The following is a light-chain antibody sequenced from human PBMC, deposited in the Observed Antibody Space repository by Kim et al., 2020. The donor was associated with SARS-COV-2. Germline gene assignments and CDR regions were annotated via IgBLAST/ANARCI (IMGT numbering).Light chain of an antibody. Sequence: ASVGDGVTITCRASQDISIHLAWYQQKPGKVPKVLISAAAAVREGVTTRCSGSRAGTDFTLTISSLQPEDVATYYCQKYDSAPWTFGQGTKVDIK. J-gene: IGKJ1*01. CDR3: QKYDSAPWT. CDR2: AAA. CDR1: QDISIH. V-gene: IGKV1-27*01.